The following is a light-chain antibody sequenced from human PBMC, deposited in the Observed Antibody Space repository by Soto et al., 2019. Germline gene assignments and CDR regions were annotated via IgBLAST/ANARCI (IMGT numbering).Light chain of an antibody. CDR3: QQYNSYLWT. Sequence: DIQMTQSASTLFASVGGSVTITCRASQSINRWLAWYQQKPGKAPKILIYKASTLESGVPSRFSGSGSGTEFTLTISSLQPDDFETYYCQQYNSYLWTFGQGTKVDI. V-gene: IGKV1-5*03. J-gene: IGKJ1*01. CDR1: QSINRW. CDR2: KAS.